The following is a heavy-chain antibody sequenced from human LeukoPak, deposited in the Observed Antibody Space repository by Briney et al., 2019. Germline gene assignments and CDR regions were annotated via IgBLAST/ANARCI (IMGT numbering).Heavy chain of an antibody. J-gene: IGHJ4*02. CDR2: ISYDGSNK. Sequence: QPGGSLRLSCAASGFTFSSYAMHWVRQAPGKGLEWVAVISYDGSNKYYADSVKGRFTISRDNSKNTLYLQMNSLRAEDTAVYYCPASGYDYYFDYWGQGTLVTVSS. D-gene: IGHD5-12*01. CDR1: GFTFSSYA. CDR3: PASGYDYYFDY. V-gene: IGHV3-30*04.